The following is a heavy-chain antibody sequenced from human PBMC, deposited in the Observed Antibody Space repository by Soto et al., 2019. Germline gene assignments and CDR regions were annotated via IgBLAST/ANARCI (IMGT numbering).Heavy chain of an antibody. CDR2: IYSGGST. V-gene: IGHV3-66*01. D-gene: IGHD3-22*01. J-gene: IGHJ4*02. CDR1: GFTVSSNY. CDR3: ARANYYDT. Sequence: EVQLVESGGGLVQPGGSLRLSCAASGFTVSSNYMSWVRQAPGKGLEWVSVIYSGGSTYYADSVTGRFTISRDNSKNTLYLQMTSLRAEDTAVYYCARANYYDTWCQGTLVTVSS.